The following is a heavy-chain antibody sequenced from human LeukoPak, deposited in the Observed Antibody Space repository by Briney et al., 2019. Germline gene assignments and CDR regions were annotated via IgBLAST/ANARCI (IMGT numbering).Heavy chain of an antibody. CDR1: GFTFSSYE. D-gene: IGHD2-2*01. V-gene: IGHV3-48*03. CDR2: ISSSGSTI. J-gene: IGHJ4*02. Sequence: GGSLRLSCAASGFTFSSYEMNWVRQAPGKGLEWVSYISSSGSTIYYADSVKGRFTISRDNAKNSLYLQMNSLRAEDTAVYYCARVPYARSEHFDYWGQGTLVTVSS. CDR3: ARVPYARSEHFDY.